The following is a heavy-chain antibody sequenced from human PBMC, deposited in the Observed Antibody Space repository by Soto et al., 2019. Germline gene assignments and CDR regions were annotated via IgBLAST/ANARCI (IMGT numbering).Heavy chain of an antibody. V-gene: IGHV4-30-4*01. CDR2: IYYSGST. CDR3: ARYCSGGSCYEGRSSLFDY. J-gene: IGHJ4*02. CDR1: GGSISSGDYY. Sequence: QVQLQESGPGLVKPSQTLSLTCTVSGGSISSGDYYWSWIRQPPGKGLEWIGYIYYSGSTYYNPSLTSRVTLSVDTSKNQFSLKLSSVTAADTAVYYCARYCSGGSCYEGRSSLFDYWGQGTLVTVSS. D-gene: IGHD2-15*01.